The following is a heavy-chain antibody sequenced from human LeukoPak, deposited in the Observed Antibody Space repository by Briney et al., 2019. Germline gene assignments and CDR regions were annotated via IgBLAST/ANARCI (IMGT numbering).Heavy chain of an antibody. CDR3: ARGDSSTWQRHFDS. Sequence: GGSLRLSCVPSGFTFSSYSMNWVRQAPGKGLEWVSSISSATSYIYYADSVKGRFTISRDNAKNSLYLQMNSLRAEDTAVYYSARGDSSTWQRHFDSWGRGTLVTVSS. CDR2: ISSATSYI. D-gene: IGHD6-13*01. V-gene: IGHV3-21*01. CDR1: GFTFSSYS. J-gene: IGHJ4*02.